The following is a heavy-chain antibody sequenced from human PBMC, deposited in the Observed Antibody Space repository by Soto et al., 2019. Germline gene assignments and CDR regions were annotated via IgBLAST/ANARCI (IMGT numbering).Heavy chain of an antibody. CDR2: IHQNGTEK. J-gene: IGHJ4*02. Sequence: EVQLLESGGGFVQPGGSLRLSCAASGFPLINYWMSWVRQTPGKGLEWVATIHQNGTEKHYVDFVKGRFTISRDNAKTSLYLKLDSRRVEDTAVYYCAGGVGTGPWGPGTLVTVSS. CDR1: GFPLINYW. D-gene: IGHD1-26*01. V-gene: IGHV3-7*04. CDR3: AGGVGTGP.